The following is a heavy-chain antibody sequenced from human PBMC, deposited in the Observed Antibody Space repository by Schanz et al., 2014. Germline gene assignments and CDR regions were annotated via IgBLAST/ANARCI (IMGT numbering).Heavy chain of an antibody. V-gene: IGHV3-48*04. J-gene: IGHJ6*02. CDR2: ISGTTTYT. Sequence: EVQLLESGGGLVQPGGSLRLSCAAYGFTLSSYAMHWVRQAPGKGLEWVSYISGTTTYTNYADSVKGRFTISRDNAKNSLYLQMNSLSADDTAVFYCAKGMGYCSGGTCYDYYYYGLDVWGQGTTVTVSS. D-gene: IGHD2-15*01. CDR1: GFTLSSYA. CDR3: AKGMGYCSGGTCYDYYYYGLDV.